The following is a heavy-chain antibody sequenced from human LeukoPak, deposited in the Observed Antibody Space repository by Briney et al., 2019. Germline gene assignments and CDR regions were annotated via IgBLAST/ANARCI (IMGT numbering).Heavy chain of an antibody. CDR1: GFTFSSYA. V-gene: IGHV3-30-3*01. D-gene: IGHD3-10*01. CDR3: ARDHGSGSYTYYYYGMDV. J-gene: IGHJ6*02. CDR2: ISYDGSNE. Sequence: GRSLRLSCAASGFTFSSYAMHWVRQAPGKGLEWVAVISYDGSNEYYADSVKGRFTISRDNSKNTLYLQMNSLRAEDTAVYYCARDHGSGSYTYYYYGMDVWGQGTTVTVSS.